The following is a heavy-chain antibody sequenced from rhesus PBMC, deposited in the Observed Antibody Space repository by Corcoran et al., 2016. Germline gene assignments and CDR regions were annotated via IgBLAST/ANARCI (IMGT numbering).Heavy chain of an antibody. D-gene: IGHD2-39*01. V-gene: IGHV1-156*01. CDR3: ARARGLYNSLDV. CDR1: GYTFTEVS. J-gene: IGHJ5-2*02. CDR2: VNPVYGEI. Sequence: EVQLVQSGAEVKKPGASVKVYCKVSGYTFTEVSIHWVRQTPGKGLEWMGGVNPVYGEIIHAEKFQGRVTMTEDPSTETAYMGLSSLRSEDTAVYYCARARGLYNSLDVWGRGVLVTVSS.